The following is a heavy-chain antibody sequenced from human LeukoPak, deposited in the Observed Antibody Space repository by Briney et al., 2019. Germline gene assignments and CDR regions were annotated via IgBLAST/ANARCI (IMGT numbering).Heavy chain of an antibody. J-gene: IGHJ4*02. CDR2: IRYDGSNK. CDR1: GFTFSSYG. V-gene: IGHV3-30*02. D-gene: IGHD3-10*01. Sequence: GGSLRLSCAASGFTFSSYGMHWVRQAPGKGLEWVAFIRYDGSNKYYADSVKGRFTISRDNSKNTLYLQMNSLKTEDTAVYYCTTDPLITMVRGVIIDRYWGQGTLVTVSS. CDR3: TTDPLITMVRGVIIDRY.